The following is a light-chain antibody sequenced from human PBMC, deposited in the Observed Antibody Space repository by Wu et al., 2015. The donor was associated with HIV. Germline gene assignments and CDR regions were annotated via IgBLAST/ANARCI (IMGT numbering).Light chain of an antibody. CDR1: QRVNTF. J-gene: IGKJ2*01. V-gene: IGKV3-11*01. Sequence: DIVLTQSPATLSLSPGGRATLSCRASQRVNTFVAWYQHRPGQAPRLVIYGASNRATGIPARFSGSGSETDFTLTISSLEPEDFAVYYCQQRSNWPYTFGQGTKVEDQT. CDR3: QQRSNWPYT. CDR2: GAS.